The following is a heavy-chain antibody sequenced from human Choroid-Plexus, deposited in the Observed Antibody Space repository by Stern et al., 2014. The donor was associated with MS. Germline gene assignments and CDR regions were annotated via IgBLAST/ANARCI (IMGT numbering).Heavy chain of an antibody. CDR2: VSYDGSNK. J-gene: IGHJ5*02. V-gene: IGHV3-30*18. D-gene: IGHD2/OR15-2a*01. CDR1: GFTFGSCA. CDR3: AKDRQYLTYFFDH. Sequence: VQLVESGGGVVQPGRPLRLSCVASGFTFGSCAMHWVRQAPGKGLEGVAGVSYDGSNKYYADSVKGRFTIPRDNSQNTLYMQMSSLRPEDTAVYYCAKDRQYLTYFFDHWGQGSLVTVSS.